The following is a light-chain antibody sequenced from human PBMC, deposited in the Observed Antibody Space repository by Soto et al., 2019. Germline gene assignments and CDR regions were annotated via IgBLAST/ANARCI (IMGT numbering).Light chain of an antibody. CDR2: DVS. CDR3: SSYTSSITLGV. V-gene: IGLV2-14*01. Sequence: QSVLTQPASVSGSPGQSITISCTGTSSDVGGYNYVSWYQQHPDKAPKLMIYDVSNRPSGVSNRFSGSKSGNTASLTISGLQAEDEADYYCSSYTSSITLGVFGTGTKVTVL. J-gene: IGLJ1*01. CDR1: SSDVGGYNY.